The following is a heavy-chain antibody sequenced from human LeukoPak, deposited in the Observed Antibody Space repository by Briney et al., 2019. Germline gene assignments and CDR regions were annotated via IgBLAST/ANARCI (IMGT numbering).Heavy chain of an antibody. Sequence: GGSLRLSCAASGFTFSNYWMSWVRLAPGKGLEWVANINQDGSEKYYVDSVKGRFTISRDNSKNSLYLQMNSLRAEDTAVYYCATTAGYFDYWGQGTLVTVSS. CDR1: GFTFSNYW. V-gene: IGHV3-7*05. D-gene: IGHD3-9*01. J-gene: IGHJ4*02. CDR2: INQDGSEK. CDR3: ATTAGYFDY.